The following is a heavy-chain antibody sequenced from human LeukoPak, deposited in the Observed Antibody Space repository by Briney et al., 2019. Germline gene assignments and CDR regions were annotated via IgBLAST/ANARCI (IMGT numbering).Heavy chain of an antibody. Sequence: PSETLSLTCTVSGGSISSSSYYWGWIRQPPGKGLEWIGSIYYSGSTYYNPSLKSRVTISVDTSKNQFSLKLSSVTAADTAVYYCATQVVVNYYYGMDVWGQGTTVTVSS. J-gene: IGHJ6*02. CDR3: ATQVVVNYYYGMDV. CDR2: IYYSGST. CDR1: GGSISSSSYY. D-gene: IGHD3-22*01. V-gene: IGHV4-39*01.